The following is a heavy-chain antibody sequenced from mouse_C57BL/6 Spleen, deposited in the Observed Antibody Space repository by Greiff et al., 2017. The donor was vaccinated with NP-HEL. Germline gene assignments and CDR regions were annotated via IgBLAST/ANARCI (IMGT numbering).Heavy chain of an antibody. CDR3: AREEEIYLLSSTEYSDV. D-gene: IGHD2-1*01. J-gene: IGHJ1*03. Sequence: QVQLQQSGAELARPGASVKLSCKASGYTFTSYGISWVKQRTGQGLEWIGEIYPRSGNTYYNEKFKGKATLTADKSSSTAYMELRSLTSEDSAVYFCAREEEIYLLSSTEYSDVWGTGTTVTVSS. CDR2: IYPRSGNT. V-gene: IGHV1-81*01. CDR1: GYTFTSYG.